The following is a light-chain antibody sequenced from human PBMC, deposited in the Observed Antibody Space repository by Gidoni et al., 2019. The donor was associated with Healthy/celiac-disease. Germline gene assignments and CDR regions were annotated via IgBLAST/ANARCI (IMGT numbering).Light chain of an antibody. CDR2: DAS. J-gene: IGKJ1*01. CDR1: QSVSSY. V-gene: IGKV3-11*01. Sequence: EIVLTQSPATLSLSPGERATLSCRASQSVSSYLAWYQQKPGQAPRLLIYDASNRATGIPARFSGSGSGTDFTLTISRLEPEDFAVYYCQHQRTFGQGTKVEIK. CDR3: QHQRT.